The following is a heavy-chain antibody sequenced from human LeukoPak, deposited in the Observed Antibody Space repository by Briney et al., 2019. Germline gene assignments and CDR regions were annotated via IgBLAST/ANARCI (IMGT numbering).Heavy chain of an antibody. CDR1: GFTFRNFW. Sequence: PGGSLRLSCGASGFTFRNFWMSWARQAPGRGLEWVANIHPEGNEKYHAESVKGRFTISRDNSKSSLFLQMNGLRVEVTAVYYCARGDAFSGDHWGQGTLVTVSS. CDR2: IHPEGNEK. CDR3: ARGDAFSGDH. J-gene: IGHJ4*02. V-gene: IGHV3-7*04.